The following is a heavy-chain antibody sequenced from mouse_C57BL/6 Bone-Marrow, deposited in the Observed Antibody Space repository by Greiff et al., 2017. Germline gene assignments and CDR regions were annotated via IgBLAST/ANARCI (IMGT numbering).Heavy chain of an antibody. CDR1: GYTFTDYN. CDR3: AKAYYYDY. D-gene: IGHD1-1*01. Sequence: VHVKQSGPELVKPGASVKMSCKASGYTFTDYNMHWVKQSHGKSLEWIGYINPNIGGTSYNQKFKGKATLTVNKSSSTAYMELRSLTSEDSAVYYCAKAYYYDYWGQGTTLTVSS. CDR2: INPNIGGT. V-gene: IGHV1-22*01. J-gene: IGHJ2*01.